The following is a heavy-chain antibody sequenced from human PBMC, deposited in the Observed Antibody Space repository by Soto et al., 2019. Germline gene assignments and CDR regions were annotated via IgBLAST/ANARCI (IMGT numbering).Heavy chain of an antibody. CDR1: GFTFSNAW. J-gene: IGHJ4*02. CDR2: IKSKTDGGTT. D-gene: IGHD6-6*01. CDR3: TTDPSEYSSSSVVDY. Sequence: EVQLVESGGGLVKPGGSLRLSCAASGFTFSNAWMNWVRQAPGKGLEWVGRIKSKTDGGTTDYAAPVKGRFTISRDDSKNTLYLQMNSLKTEDTAVYYCTTDPSEYSSSSVVDYWGQGTLVTVSS. V-gene: IGHV3-15*07.